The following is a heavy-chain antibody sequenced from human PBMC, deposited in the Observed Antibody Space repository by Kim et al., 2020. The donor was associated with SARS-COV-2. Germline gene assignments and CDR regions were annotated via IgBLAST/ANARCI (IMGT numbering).Heavy chain of an antibody. V-gene: IGHV3-11*05. Sequence: GGSLRLSCAASGFTFSDYYMSWIRRAPGKGLEWLSYISGSTGYTNYADSVKGRFTISRANANHSLYLQMNSLRAEDTAVYYCARAWDGAASMYAFDVWG. D-gene: IGHD2-2*01. J-gene: IGHJ3*01. CDR2: ISGSTGYT. CDR3: ARAWDGAASMYAFDV. CDR1: GFTFSDYY.